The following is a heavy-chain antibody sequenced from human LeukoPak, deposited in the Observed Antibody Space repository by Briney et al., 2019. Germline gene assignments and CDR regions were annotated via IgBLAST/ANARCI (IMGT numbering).Heavy chain of an antibody. Sequence: GRSLRLSCAASGFTFSSYGMHWVRQAPGKGLEWVAVISFDGSNKYDADSVKGRFTLPRDNSKNTLFLQMNSLRAEDTAVYYCAKPSTGGGDYYQHWGRGTLVTVSS. CDR3: AKPSTGGGDYYQH. V-gene: IGHV3-30*18. CDR1: GFTFSSYG. D-gene: IGHD2-15*01. CDR2: ISFDGSNK. J-gene: IGHJ1*01.